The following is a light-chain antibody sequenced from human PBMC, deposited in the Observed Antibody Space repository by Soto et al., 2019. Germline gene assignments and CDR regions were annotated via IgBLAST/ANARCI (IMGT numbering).Light chain of an antibody. Sequence: DIVLTQFPCTLSSSPGERATLTCRASQSVGNYLTWYQQKPGQAPRLLIYDAIDLATGIPSRFSGSGSGTNFTLSISSLEPDDVAVYYCLQRISWPTTFGQGTKVDI. V-gene: IGKV3-11*01. J-gene: IGKJ1*01. CDR2: DAI. CDR1: QSVGNY. CDR3: LQRISWPTT.